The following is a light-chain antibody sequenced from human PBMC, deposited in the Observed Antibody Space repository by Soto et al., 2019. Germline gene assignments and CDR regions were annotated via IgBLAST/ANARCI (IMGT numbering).Light chain of an antibody. CDR1: NSDVGGYNY. CDR2: DVS. CDR3: SSYAGTYTLGV. Sequence: QSALTQPRSVSGSPGQSVTISCTGINSDVGGYNYVSWYQHHPGKAPKLMIYDVSERPSGVPDRFSGARSGNTASRTISGLQADDEADYYCSSYAGTYTLGVFGGGTKVTVL. V-gene: IGLV2-11*01. J-gene: IGLJ3*02.